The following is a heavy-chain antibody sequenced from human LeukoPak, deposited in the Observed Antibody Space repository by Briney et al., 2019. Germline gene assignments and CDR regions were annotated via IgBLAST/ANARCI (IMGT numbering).Heavy chain of an antibody. Sequence: ASVKVSCKASGYTFTSYGITWVRQAPGQGLEWMGWISAYNGDTNYTQKLQGRVTMTTDTSTSTAYMELRSLRSDDTAVYYCARAPTTVNAFDIWGQGTMVTVSS. CDR2: ISAYNGDT. V-gene: IGHV1-18*01. CDR1: GYTFTSYG. J-gene: IGHJ3*02. CDR3: ARAPTTVNAFDI. D-gene: IGHD4-11*01.